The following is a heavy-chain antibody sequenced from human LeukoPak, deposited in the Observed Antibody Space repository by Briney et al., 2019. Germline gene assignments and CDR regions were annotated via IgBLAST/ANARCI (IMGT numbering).Heavy chain of an antibody. CDR1: GGSSSSYY. J-gene: IGHJ4*02. V-gene: IGHV4-59*01. D-gene: IGHD5-24*01. CDR2: IYYSGST. CDR3: ARSGGDRVEMPTIIDY. Sequence: SETLSLTCTVSGGSSSSYYWSWIRQPPGKGLEWIGYIYYSGSTNYDPSPKSRVTILVDTSKNQFSLRLSSVTAADTAVYYCARSGGDRVEMPTIIDYWGQGTLVTVSS.